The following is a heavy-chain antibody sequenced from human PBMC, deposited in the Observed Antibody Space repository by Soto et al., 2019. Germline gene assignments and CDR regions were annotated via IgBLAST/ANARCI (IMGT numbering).Heavy chain of an antibody. CDR3: TTDSYSTMVEVRFGY. Sequence: GGSLRLSCAGSGFPFSNAWINWVRHVPGKGLEWVGRIKSRALGGTTDFAAPVRGRFAITRDDSRNVAYMQMNSLYTEDTAVYYCTTDSYSTMVEVRFGYWGHGTLVTVSS. J-gene: IGHJ4*01. CDR2: IKSRALGGTT. D-gene: IGHD3-10*01. CDR1: GFPFSNAW. V-gene: IGHV3-15*07.